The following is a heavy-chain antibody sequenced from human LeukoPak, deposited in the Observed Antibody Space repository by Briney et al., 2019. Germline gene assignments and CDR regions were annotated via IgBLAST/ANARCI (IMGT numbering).Heavy chain of an antibody. D-gene: IGHD1-26*01. J-gene: IGHJ4*02. CDR3: AKAASGSYLYYSDY. CDR2: ISYSGGST. V-gene: IGHV3-23*01. CDR1: GLTFSSYA. Sequence: PGGSLRLSCAASGLTFSSYAMNWVRQAPGKGLEWVSTISYSGGSTYYVDSVKGRFTISRDNSENTLYLQLNSLRAEDTAVYYCAKAASGSYLYYSDYWGQGTLVTVSS.